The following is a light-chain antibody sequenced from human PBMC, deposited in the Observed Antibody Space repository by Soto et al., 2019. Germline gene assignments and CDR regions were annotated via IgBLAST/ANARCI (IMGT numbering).Light chain of an antibody. CDR1: QSIRHY. J-gene: IGKJ1*01. CDR2: VAS. Sequence: DIQMTQSPPTLSASVGDRVTNTCRSSQSIRHYLAWYQQMPGKAPKLLIYVASALQSGVPSRFSGSGSGTEFTLTISSLQPDDFGTYFCKHHNSYSQTFGQGTKV. V-gene: IGKV1-5*01. CDR3: KHHNSYSQT.